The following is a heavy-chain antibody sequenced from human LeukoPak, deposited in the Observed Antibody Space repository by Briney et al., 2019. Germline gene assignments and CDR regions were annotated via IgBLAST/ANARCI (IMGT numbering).Heavy chain of an antibody. Sequence: SETLSLTCTVSGGSISSYYWSWIRQPPGKGLEWIGYIYYSGSSNYNPSLKSRVTMSVDTSKNQFSLTLNSVTAADAAVYYCARDGREATGGKNWYFDLWGRGTLVTVSS. V-gene: IGHV4-59*01. CDR3: ARDGREATGGKNWYFDL. CDR2: IYYSGSS. D-gene: IGHD1-26*01. CDR1: GGSISSYY. J-gene: IGHJ2*01.